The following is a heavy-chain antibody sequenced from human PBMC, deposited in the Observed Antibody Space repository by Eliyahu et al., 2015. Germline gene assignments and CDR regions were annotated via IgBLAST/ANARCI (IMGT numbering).Heavy chain of an antibody. J-gene: IGHJ5*02. CDR3: ARRGYDILTGYNWFDP. V-gene: IGHV4-39*01. D-gene: IGHD3-9*01. CDR2: IHYSGST. Sequence: LEWIGSIHYSGSTHYNPSLKSRVTISVDTSKNQFSLKLSSVTAADTAVYYCARRGYDILTGYNWFDPWGQGTLVTVSS.